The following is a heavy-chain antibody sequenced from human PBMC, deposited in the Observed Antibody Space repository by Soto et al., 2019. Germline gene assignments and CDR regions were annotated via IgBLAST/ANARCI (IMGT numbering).Heavy chain of an antibody. Sequence: QVQLQESGPGLVKPSETLSLTCTVPGGSVSIGTYYWSWIRQPPGKGLEWIGFIHYSGSTNYNPSIRSRATMSVDTSNSQFSLKLTSVNAADTAVYYCSRGGDAYKNGHWGRGALVTVSS. V-gene: IGHV4-61*01. J-gene: IGHJ4*02. CDR3: SRGGDAYKNGH. CDR1: GGSVSIGTYY. CDR2: IHYSGST. D-gene: IGHD2-21*01.